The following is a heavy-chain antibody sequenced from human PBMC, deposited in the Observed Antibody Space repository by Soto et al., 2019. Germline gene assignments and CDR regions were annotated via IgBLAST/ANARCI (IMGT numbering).Heavy chain of an antibody. V-gene: IGHV1-69*02. CDR2: VIPIIGEG. Sequence: QVQLVQSGAEVKEPGSSVKVSCKVSGGTFSSQTINWVRQVPGQGLEWMGSVIPIIGEGKYAQSFLGRVTITADRSTRTAYRELRSRRSEDTAVYYCASPAVNDLDADSSAFDIWGQGTMVTVSS. J-gene: IGHJ3*02. CDR1: GGTFSSQT. CDR3: ASPAVNDLDADSSAFDI. D-gene: IGHD1-1*01.